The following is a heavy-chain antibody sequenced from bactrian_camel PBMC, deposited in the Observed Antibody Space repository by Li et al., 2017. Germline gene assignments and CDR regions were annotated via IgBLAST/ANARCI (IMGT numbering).Heavy chain of an antibody. V-gene: IGHV3S1*01. CDR1: EYTRSMNC. J-gene: IGHJ4*01. Sequence: QVQLVESGGGSVQAGGSLRLSCAGSEYTRSMNCIAWFRQSPGKEREGVAAIFFGGINEDYSDSVKGRFTISQERTPNTLYLQMNSLRPEDSAMYYCAARELSPYDAAWNCGPQYEYETWARGTQVTVS. D-gene: IGHD1*01. CDR2: IFFGGINE. CDR3: AARELSPYDAAWNCGPQYEYET.